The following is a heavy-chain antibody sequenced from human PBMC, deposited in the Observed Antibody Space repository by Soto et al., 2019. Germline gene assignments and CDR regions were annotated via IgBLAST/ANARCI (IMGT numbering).Heavy chain of an antibody. V-gene: IGHV3-48*03. J-gene: IGHJ6*02. CDR1: GFTFSSYE. CDR3: ARSDFWSGSSQGGVYYYGMDV. CDR2: ISSSGSTI. Sequence: PGGSLRLSCAASGFTFSSYEMNWVRQAPGKGLEWVSYISSSGSTIYYADSVKGRFTISRDNAKNSLYLQMNSLRAEDTAVYYCARSDFWSGSSQGGVYYYGMDVWGQGTTVTVSS. D-gene: IGHD3-3*01.